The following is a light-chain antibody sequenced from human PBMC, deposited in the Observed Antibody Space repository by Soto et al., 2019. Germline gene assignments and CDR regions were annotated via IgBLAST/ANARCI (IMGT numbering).Light chain of an antibody. CDR2: GAS. CDR1: QSVSSSY. Sequence: EIVLTQSPGTLSLSPGERATLSCRASQSVSSSYLAWYQQKPGQAPRLLIYGASSRATGIPDRFSGSGSGTDFNLTISRLEPEDFAVYYCQQYGSSPGFTFGPGTNVDIK. CDR3: QQYGSSPGFT. J-gene: IGKJ3*01. V-gene: IGKV3-20*01.